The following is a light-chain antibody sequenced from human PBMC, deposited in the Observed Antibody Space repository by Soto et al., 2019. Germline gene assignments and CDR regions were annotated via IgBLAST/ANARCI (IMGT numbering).Light chain of an antibody. CDR3: QKYYDCTIT. V-gene: IGKV3-15*01. J-gene: IGKJ5*01. CDR2: GAS. CDR1: QSFSSS. Sequence: EIVLTQSPATLSVSPGERATLSCRASQSFSSSLAWYQQTPRQDTRLLIYGASIRATGIPARFSGSGSGTEITLTISSLQSEDFAVYYCQKYYDCTITFGQGTRLDIK.